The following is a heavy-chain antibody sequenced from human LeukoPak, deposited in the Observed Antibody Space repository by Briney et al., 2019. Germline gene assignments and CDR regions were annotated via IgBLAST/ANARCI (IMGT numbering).Heavy chain of an antibody. Sequence: SETLSLTCTVSGGSISTYYWGWIRQAPGKGLEWIGSIYYSGNTYYNSSLKGRVTISLDTSKIQFSLKLSSVTAADTAVYYCARDGSSWPTEGWFDPWGQGTLVTVSS. CDR3: ARDGSSWPTEGWFDP. CDR2: IYYSGNT. V-gene: IGHV4-39*07. D-gene: IGHD6-13*01. J-gene: IGHJ5*02. CDR1: GGSISTYY.